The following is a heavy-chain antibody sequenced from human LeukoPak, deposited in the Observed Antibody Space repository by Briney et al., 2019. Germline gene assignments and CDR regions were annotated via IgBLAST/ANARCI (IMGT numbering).Heavy chain of an antibody. CDR3: ARGLSTGYYSGIDS. V-gene: IGHV1-8*01. Sequence: ASVKVSCKASGYTFTSYDINWVRQATGQGLEWMGWMNPNNGNIDYAQKFQGRVTMTSDTSISTAYMELSSLRSEDTAVYYCARGLSTGYYSGIDSWGQGTLVTVSS. CDR1: GYTFTSYD. J-gene: IGHJ4*02. CDR2: MNPNNGNI. D-gene: IGHD3-9*01.